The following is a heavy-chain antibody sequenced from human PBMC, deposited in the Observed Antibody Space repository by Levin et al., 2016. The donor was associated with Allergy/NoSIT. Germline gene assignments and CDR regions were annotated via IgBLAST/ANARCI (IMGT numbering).Heavy chain of an antibody. Sequence: SETLSLTCTVSGGSVSFYYWSWIRQSPGKGLEWIGYIYYSGSINYNPSLKSRVTMSVDTSKNQFSLDLSSVTAADTAVYYCARDAPSGFGELHSFDNWGQGTLVTVSS. J-gene: IGHJ4*02. D-gene: IGHD3-10*01. CDR3: ARDAPSGFGELHSFDN. V-gene: IGHV4-59*02. CDR2: IYYSGSI. CDR1: GGSVSFYY.